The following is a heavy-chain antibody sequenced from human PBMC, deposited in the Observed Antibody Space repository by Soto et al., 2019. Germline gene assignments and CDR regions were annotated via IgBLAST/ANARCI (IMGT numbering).Heavy chain of an antibody. CDR3: ARMATFGSLNWFDP. CDR2: MNPGSGDT. V-gene: IGHV1-8*01. Sequence: ASVKVSCKTSGYSFTNNDVSWVRQATGQGLEWMGWMNPGSGDTGYAQKFQGRVTMTRDISIATAYMELSSLRSDDTAIYYCARMATFGSLNWFDPWGQGTLVTVSS. D-gene: IGHD3-16*01. J-gene: IGHJ5*02. CDR1: GYSFTNND.